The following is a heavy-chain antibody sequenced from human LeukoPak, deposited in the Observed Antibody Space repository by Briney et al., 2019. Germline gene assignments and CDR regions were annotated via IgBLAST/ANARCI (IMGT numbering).Heavy chain of an antibody. Sequence: GASVKVPCKASGYTFTGYYMHWMRQAPGQGPEWMGWINCNSGDTIYAQKFQGRVTMTRDTSISTAYMELSRLTYDDTAVYYCARNGEIWGQGTLVTVSS. CDR3: ARNGEI. CDR1: GYTFTGYY. J-gene: IGHJ4*02. V-gene: IGHV1-2*02. D-gene: IGHD3-10*01. CDR2: INCNSGDT.